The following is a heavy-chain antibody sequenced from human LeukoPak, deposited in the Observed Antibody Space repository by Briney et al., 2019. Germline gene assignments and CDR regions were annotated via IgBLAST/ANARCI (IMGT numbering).Heavy chain of an antibody. CDR2: IYWDDYR. CDR3: AHRKNYYDSSVFDN. CDR1: GFSLNTRGVG. Sequence: SGPTLVNPTQTLMLTCTFSGFSLNTRGVGVGWIRQPPGRALEWLALIYWDDYRRYSPSLKSRLTITKDTSKNQVVLTMTNMDPVDTATYFCAHRKNYYDSSVFDNWGQGTLVTVSS. V-gene: IGHV2-5*02. J-gene: IGHJ4*02. D-gene: IGHD3-22*01.